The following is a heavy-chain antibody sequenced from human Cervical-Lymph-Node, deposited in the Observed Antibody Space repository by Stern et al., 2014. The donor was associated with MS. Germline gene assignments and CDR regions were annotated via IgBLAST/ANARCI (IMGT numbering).Heavy chain of an antibody. CDR2: ISSDGSNQ. CDR3: AKERGSRGALDY. D-gene: IGHD3-10*01. V-gene: IGHV3-30*18. Sequence: QVQLGQSGGGVVQPGRSLRLSCAASGFTFSTYAIHWVRQAPGKGLEWLGVISSDGSNQYYLDSVKGRFTISRDNSKNTLYLQMNSLRSEDTAVYYCAKERGSRGALDYWGQGTLVTVSS. CDR1: GFTFSTYA. J-gene: IGHJ4*02.